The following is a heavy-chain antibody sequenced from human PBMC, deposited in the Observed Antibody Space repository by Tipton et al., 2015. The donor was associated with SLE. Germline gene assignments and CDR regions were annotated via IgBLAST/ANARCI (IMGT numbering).Heavy chain of an antibody. CDR3: ARAAGTIFGVVKNGMDV. CDR2: IIPIFGTA. J-gene: IGHJ6*02. CDR1: GGTFSSYA. V-gene: IGHV1-69*06. Sequence: QSGPEVKKPGSSVKVSCKASGGTFSSYAISWVRQAPGQGLEWMGGIIPIFGTANYAQKFQGRVTITADKSTSTAYMELSSLRSEDTAVYYCARAAGTIFGVVKNGMDVWGQGTTVTVSS. D-gene: IGHD3-3*01.